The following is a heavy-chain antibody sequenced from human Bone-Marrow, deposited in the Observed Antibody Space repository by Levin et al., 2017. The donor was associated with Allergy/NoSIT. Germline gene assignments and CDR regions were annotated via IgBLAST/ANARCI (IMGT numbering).Heavy chain of an antibody. CDR3: ARIGNYFGP. V-gene: IGHV4-30-4*01. CDR2: IEYSGDT. CDR1: GDSISSGDYY. J-gene: IGHJ5*02. Sequence: SCAVSGDSISSGDYYWSWVRQTPGRGLEWLGHIEYSGDTYYNPSLESRITISVDTSKNQFSLRVRSVTVADTAMYFCARIGNYFGPWGQGILVTVSS.